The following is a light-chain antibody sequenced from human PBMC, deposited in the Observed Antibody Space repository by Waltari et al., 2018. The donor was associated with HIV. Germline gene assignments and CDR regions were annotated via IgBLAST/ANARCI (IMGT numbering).Light chain of an antibody. J-gene: IGLJ3*02. CDR1: SSHIGDFS. V-gene: IGLV1-47*01. CDR3: AVWDDSLRGGV. Sequence: QSVLTQPLSASGTPGQRVTISCFGSSSHIGDFSVSWYQHLPGAAPKLLIYANNQGPSGVPDRFSGSRSGTSASLAISGLRSEDEAVYSCAVWDDSLRGGVFGGGTKLTVL. CDR2: ANN.